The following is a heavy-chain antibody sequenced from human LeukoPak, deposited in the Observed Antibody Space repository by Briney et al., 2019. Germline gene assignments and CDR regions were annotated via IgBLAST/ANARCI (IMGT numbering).Heavy chain of an antibody. J-gene: IGHJ3*02. CDR3: AAGGFKYSFNI. CDR2: IDSSSTSI. Sequence: GRSLRLSCAASGFTFSSYSMNWVRQAPGKGLEWVSSIDSSSTSIYYADSVEGRFAISRDNAKNSLYLQMNSLRAEDTAVYYCAAGGFKYSFNIWGQGTMVSVSS. D-gene: IGHD2-15*01. CDR1: GFTFSSYS. V-gene: IGHV3-21*01.